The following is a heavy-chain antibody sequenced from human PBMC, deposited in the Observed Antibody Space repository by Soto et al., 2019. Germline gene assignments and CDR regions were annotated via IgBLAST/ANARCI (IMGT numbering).Heavy chain of an antibody. CDR3: TTDLWRIAVVVGSTGYFNP. CDR1: GFTFSDAW. CDR2: IKSKSDVGTT. D-gene: IGHD2-15*01. J-gene: IGHJ5*02. Sequence: PGRSLRLSCAAPGFTFSDAWMSWVRQAPGKGLDWVGRIKSKSDVGTTEYAAPVRGRFTISRDDSKNTLYLQMNSLKTEDTAVYYCTTDLWRIAVVVGSTGYFNPWGQGTPVTASS. V-gene: IGHV3-15*01.